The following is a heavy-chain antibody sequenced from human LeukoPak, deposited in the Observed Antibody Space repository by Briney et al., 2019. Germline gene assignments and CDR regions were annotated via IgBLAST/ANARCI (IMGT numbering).Heavy chain of an antibody. CDR3: ARGLLDRYYFDY. Sequence: PGGSLRLSCAASGFPFSSYAMSWVRQAPGKGLEWVSAISGSGGSTYYADSVKGRFTISRDNSKNTLYLQMNSLRAEDTAVYYCARGLLDRYYFDYWGQGTLVTVSS. CDR1: GFPFSSYA. CDR2: ISGSGGST. D-gene: IGHD1-1*01. V-gene: IGHV3-23*01. J-gene: IGHJ4*02.